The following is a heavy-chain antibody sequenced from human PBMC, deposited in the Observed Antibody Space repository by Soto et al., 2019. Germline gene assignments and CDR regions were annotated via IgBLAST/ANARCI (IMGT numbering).Heavy chain of an antibody. CDR1: GYSFTSYW. CDR3: ARLPAGPWYSSSLPKHFDY. J-gene: IGHJ4*02. D-gene: IGHD6-6*01. Sequence: PGESLKISCKGSGYSFTSYWIAWVRQMPGKGLEWMGIIYPGDSDTRYSPSFQGQVTISADKSISTAHLQWSSLKASDTAMYYCARLPAGPWYSSSLPKHFDYWGQGALVTVSS. CDR2: IYPGDSDT. V-gene: IGHV5-51*01.